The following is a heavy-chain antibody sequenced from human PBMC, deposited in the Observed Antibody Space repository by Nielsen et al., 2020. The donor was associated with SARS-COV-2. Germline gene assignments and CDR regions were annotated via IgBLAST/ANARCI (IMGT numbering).Heavy chain of an antibody. V-gene: IGHV3-11*03. Sequence: GESLKISCAASGFTFSDYYISWIRQAPGKGLAWVSYISSSSSYTNYADSVKGRFTISRDNAKNSLYLQMNSLRAEDTAVYYCARHSGITMVRGVMGMDVWGQGTTVTVSS. CDR3: ARHSGITMVRGVMGMDV. CDR1: GFTFSDYY. J-gene: IGHJ6*02. D-gene: IGHD3-10*01. CDR2: ISSSSSYT.